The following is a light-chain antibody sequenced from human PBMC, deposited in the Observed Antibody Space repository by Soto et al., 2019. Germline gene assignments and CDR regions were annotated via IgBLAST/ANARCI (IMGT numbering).Light chain of an antibody. Sequence: EIVLTQSPGTLSVSAGERATLSCRASQSVDSNSLAWYQQKPGQAPRLLIHGASTRATGIPDRFSGSGSGTDFTLTITRLEPEDFAMYYCQRYDSLRTFGQGTKVDIK. J-gene: IGKJ1*01. V-gene: IGKV3-20*01. CDR2: GAS. CDR1: QSVDSNS. CDR3: QRYDSLRT.